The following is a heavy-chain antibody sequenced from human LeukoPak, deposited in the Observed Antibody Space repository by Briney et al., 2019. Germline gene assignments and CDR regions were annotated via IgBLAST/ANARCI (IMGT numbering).Heavy chain of an antibody. CDR3: TTDPRSWWLAY. D-gene: IGHD2-8*02. J-gene: IGHJ4*02. CDR2: IKSKVDDGTT. Sequence: GGSLRLSCAASGFIFNNVWMSWVRQAPGKGLEWVGRIKSKVDDGTTDYAAPVKGRFSISRDDSKNTLYLQMNGLSTEDTAVYCTTDPRSWWLAYWGQGTLVTVSS. CDR1: GFIFNNVW. V-gene: IGHV3-15*01.